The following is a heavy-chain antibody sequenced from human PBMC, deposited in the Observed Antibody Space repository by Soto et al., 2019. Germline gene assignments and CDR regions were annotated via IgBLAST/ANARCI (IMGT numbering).Heavy chain of an antibody. CDR1: GGTFSSYT. Sequence: QVQLVQSGAEVKKPGSSVKVSCKASGGTFSSYTISWVRQAPGQGLEWMGRIIPILGIANYAQKFQGRVTITADKSTSTAYMELSSLRSEDAAVYYCARFRGSYGMDVWGQGTTVTVSS. J-gene: IGHJ6*02. D-gene: IGHD3-10*01. CDR3: ARFRGSYGMDV. CDR2: IIPILGIA. V-gene: IGHV1-69*02.